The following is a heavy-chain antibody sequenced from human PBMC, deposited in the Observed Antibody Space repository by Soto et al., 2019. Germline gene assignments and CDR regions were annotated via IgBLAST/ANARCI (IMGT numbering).Heavy chain of an antibody. J-gene: IGHJ4*02. CDR1: GFTFSAYW. Sequence: GESLKISCAVSGFTFSAYWMHWVRQVPGKGLTWVSRISDDGSTATYADSVKGRFVISRDNAKNSLYLEMNTLRVDDSGLYYCAGGPRVSSTGTGAHWGRGTLVTVSS. CDR3: AGGPRVSSTGTGAH. V-gene: IGHV3-74*01. CDR2: ISDDGSTA. D-gene: IGHD1-1*01.